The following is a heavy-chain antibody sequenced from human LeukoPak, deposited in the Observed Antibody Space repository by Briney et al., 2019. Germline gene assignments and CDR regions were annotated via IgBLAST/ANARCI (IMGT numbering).Heavy chain of an antibody. V-gene: IGHV1-2*06. Sequence: ASVKVSCKAFGYTFTGYYMHWVRQAPGQGLEWMGRINPNSGGTNYAQKFQGRVTMTRDTSISTAYMELSRLRSDDTAVYYCAREALGYYDSSGYYAPDDAFDIWGQGTMVTVSS. J-gene: IGHJ3*02. CDR1: GYTFTGYY. CDR3: AREALGYYDSSGYYAPDDAFDI. CDR2: INPNSGGT. D-gene: IGHD3-22*01.